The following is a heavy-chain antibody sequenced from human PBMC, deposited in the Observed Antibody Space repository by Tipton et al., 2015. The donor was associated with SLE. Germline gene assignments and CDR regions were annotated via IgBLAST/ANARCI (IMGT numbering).Heavy chain of an antibody. J-gene: IGHJ4*01. V-gene: IGHV3-7*01. D-gene: IGHD1-26*01. CDR2: IDEDGSEK. CDR3: ARVLSGPFDY. CDR1: GFTFSTYW. Sequence: SLRLSCAASGFTFSTYWMNWVCQAPGKGLEWVANIDEDGSEKYYVDSVKGRFTISRDNAKNSLFLQMNSLRAEDTAVYYCARVLSGPFDYWGQGTLVTVSS.